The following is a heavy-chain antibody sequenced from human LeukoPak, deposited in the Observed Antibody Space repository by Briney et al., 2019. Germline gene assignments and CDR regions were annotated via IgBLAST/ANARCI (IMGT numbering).Heavy chain of an antibody. D-gene: IGHD3-10*01. V-gene: IGHV3-48*01. J-gene: IGHJ6*02. CDR3: ARYEVTPYYYYYGMDV. CDR2: ISSSSSTI. Sequence: GGSLRLSCAASGFTFSSYSMNWVRQAPGKGLEWVSYISSSSSTIYYADSVKGRFTISRDNAKNSLYLQMYSLRAEDTAVYYCARYEVTPYYYYYGMDVWGQGTTVTVSS. CDR1: GFTFSSYS.